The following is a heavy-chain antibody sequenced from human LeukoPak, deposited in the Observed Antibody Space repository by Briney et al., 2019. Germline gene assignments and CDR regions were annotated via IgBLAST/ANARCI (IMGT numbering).Heavy chain of an antibody. V-gene: IGHV3-23*01. D-gene: IGHD6-6*01. J-gene: IGHJ4*02. CDR3: AKAIHKQYSSSSPRDY. CDR1: GFTFSSYA. Sequence: GGSLRLSCAASGFTFSSYAMSWVRQAPGKWLEWVSAISGSGGSTYYADSVKGRFTISRDNSKNTLYLQMNSLRAEDTAVYYCAKAIHKQYSSSSPRDYWGQGTLVTVSS. CDR2: ISGSGGST.